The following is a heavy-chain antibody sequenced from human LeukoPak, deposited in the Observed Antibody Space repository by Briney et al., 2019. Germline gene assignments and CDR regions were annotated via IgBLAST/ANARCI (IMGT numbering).Heavy chain of an antibody. J-gene: IGHJ4*02. Sequence: ASVKVSCKASGYTFTSYAMHWVRQAPGQRLEWMGWINAGNGNTKYSQKFQGRVTITRDTSASTAYMELRSLRSDDTAVYYCARVMDQGYDFWSGYYPSDYWGQGTLVTVSS. V-gene: IGHV1-3*01. D-gene: IGHD3-3*01. CDR2: INAGNGNT. CDR1: GYTFTSYA. CDR3: ARVMDQGYDFWSGYYPSDY.